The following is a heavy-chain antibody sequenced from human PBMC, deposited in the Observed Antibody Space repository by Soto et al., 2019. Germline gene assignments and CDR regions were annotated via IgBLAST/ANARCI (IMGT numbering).Heavy chain of an antibody. D-gene: IGHD1-20*01. CDR2: ISGSGGST. V-gene: IGHV3-23*01. CDR1: GFTFSSYA. J-gene: IGHJ4*02. CDR3: AKDRLPTKYNWNKYFDY. Sequence: GGSLRLSCAASGFTFSSYAMSWVRQAPGKGLEWVSAISGSGGSTYYADSVKGRFTISRDNSKNTLYLQMNSLRAEDTAVYYCAKDRLPTKYNWNKYFDYWGQGTLVTVSS.